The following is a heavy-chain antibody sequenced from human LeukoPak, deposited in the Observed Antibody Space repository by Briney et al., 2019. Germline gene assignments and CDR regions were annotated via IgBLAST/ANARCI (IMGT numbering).Heavy chain of an antibody. CDR1: GYTFTSYD. CDR2: MNPNSGNT. V-gene: IGHV1-8*01. Sequence: GASVKVSCKASGYTFTSYDINWVRQATGQGLEWMGWMNPNSGNTGYAQKFQGRVTMTRNTSISTAYMELSSLRSEDTAVYYCARGVPSRLDRGYPISFHLDYWGQGTLVTVSS. J-gene: IGHJ4*02. CDR3: ARGVPSRLDRGYPISFHLDY. D-gene: IGHD3-22*01.